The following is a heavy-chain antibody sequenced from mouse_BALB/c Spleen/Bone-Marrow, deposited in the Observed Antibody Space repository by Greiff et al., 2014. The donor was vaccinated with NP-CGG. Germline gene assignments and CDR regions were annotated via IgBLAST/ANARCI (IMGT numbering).Heavy chain of an antibody. CDR3: ASYYYGSSRFAY. CDR2: IDPANGNT. Sequence: DVKLQESGAELVKPGASVKLSCTASGFNIKDTYMHWVKQRPEQGLEWIGRIDPANGNTKYDPKFQGKATITADTSSNTAYLQLSSLTSEDTAVYYSASYYYGSSRFAYWGQGTLVTVSA. J-gene: IGHJ3*01. V-gene: IGHV14-3*02. CDR1: GFNIKDTY. D-gene: IGHD1-1*01.